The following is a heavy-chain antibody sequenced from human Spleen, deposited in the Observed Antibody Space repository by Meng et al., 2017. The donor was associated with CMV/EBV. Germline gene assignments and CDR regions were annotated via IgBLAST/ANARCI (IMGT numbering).Heavy chain of an antibody. CDR1: GYTFTGYY. J-gene: IGHJ4*02. Sequence: ASVKVSCKASGYTFTGYYMHWVRQAPGQGLEWMGWINPNSGGTNYAQKFQGRATMTRDTSISTAYMELSRLRSDDTAVYYCARDGEYCGGDCYSDYWGQGTLVTVSS. CDR2: INPNSGGT. CDR3: ARDGEYCGGDCYSDY. V-gene: IGHV1-2*02. D-gene: IGHD2-21*01.